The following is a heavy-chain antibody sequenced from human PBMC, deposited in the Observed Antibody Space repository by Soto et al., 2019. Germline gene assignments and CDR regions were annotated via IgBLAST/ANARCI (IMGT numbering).Heavy chain of an antibody. J-gene: IGHJ4*02. D-gene: IGHD4-17*01. CDR2: IYYSGST. CDR3: ARTTVVTPPHFDY. CDR1: GGSISSYY. Sequence: LSLTCTVSGGSISSYYWSWIRQPPGKGLEWIGYIYYSGSTNYNPSLKSRVTISVDTSKNQFSLKLSSVTAADTAVYYCARTTVVTPPHFDYWGQGTLVTVSS. V-gene: IGHV4-59*01.